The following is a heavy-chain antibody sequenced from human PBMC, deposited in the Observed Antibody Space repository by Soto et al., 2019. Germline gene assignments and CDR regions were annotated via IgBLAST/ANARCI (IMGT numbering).Heavy chain of an antibody. Sequence: XGALILSCPASGFTFNTHWMHWVRQAPGKGLVWVSRIYFDGITTNYADSVKGRLTVSRDNAKNTVYLHVNTLRDEDTAVYYCARGGAMGVDYWGQGTLVTVSS. CDR2: IYFDGITT. D-gene: IGHD1-26*01. CDR1: GFTFNTHW. V-gene: IGHV3-74*01. CDR3: ARGGAMGVDY. J-gene: IGHJ4*02.